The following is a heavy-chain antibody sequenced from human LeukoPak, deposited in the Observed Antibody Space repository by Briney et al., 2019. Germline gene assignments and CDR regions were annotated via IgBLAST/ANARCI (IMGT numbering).Heavy chain of an antibody. CDR2: ISGSGGST. CDR3: AKVVRELRPRFDY. V-gene: IGHV3-23*01. CDR1: GFTFSSYA. Sequence: GGSLRLSCAASGFTFSSYAMSWVRQAPGKGLEWVSAISGSGGSTYYADSVKGRFTISRDNSKNTVYLQMNSLRPEDTAIYYCAKVVRELRPRFDYWGQGILVTVSS. D-gene: IGHD2-21*01. J-gene: IGHJ4*02.